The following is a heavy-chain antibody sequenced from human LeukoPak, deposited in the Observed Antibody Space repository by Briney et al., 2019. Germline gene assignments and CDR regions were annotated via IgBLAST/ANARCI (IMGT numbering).Heavy chain of an antibody. V-gene: IGHV1-69*06. CDR3: AKGAYYYGSGSYYLTY. CDR1: VGTFSSYA. D-gene: IGHD3-10*01. Sequence: SLKVSCKASVGTFSSYAISCARQAPGQGLEWMAGIIPIFCTANYAQKFQGRVRIAAEKVTSSDYLEPSRLRSEDTAVYDCAKGAYYYGSGSYYLTYWGQGTLVTVSS. CDR2: IIPIFCTA. J-gene: IGHJ4*02.